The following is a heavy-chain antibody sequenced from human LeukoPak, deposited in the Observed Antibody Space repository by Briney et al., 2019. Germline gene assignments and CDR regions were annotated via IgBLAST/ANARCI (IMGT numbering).Heavy chain of an antibody. CDR1: GFTFSSYG. CDR2: IRYDGSNR. V-gene: IGHV3-30*02. D-gene: IGHD6-13*01. Sequence: GGSLRLSCAASGFTFSSYGMHWVRQAPGKGLEWVAFIRYDGSNRYYADSVKGRFTISRDNSKNTLYLQMNSLRAEDTAVYYCAKDLGWQQLVPKYFQHWGQGTLVTVSS. CDR3: AKDLGWQQLVPKYFQH. J-gene: IGHJ1*01.